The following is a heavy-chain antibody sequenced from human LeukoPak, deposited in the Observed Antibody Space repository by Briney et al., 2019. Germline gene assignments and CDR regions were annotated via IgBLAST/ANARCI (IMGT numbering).Heavy chain of an antibody. J-gene: IGHJ4*02. CDR2: ISYGGSNK. D-gene: IGHD3-22*01. CDR3: AKEVHSSGYLDY. V-gene: IGHV3-30*18. CDR1: GFTFSSYG. Sequence: GGSLRLSCAASGFTFSSYGMHWVRQAPGKGLEWVAVISYGGSNKYYADSVKGRFTISRDNSKNTLYLQMNSLGAEDTAVYYCAKEVHSSGYLDYWGQGTLVTVSS.